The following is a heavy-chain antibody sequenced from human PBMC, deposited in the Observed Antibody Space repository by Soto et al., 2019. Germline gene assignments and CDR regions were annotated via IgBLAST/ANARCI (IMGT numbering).Heavy chain of an antibody. CDR1: GFTVSSNY. V-gene: IGHV3-53*01. D-gene: IGHD3-22*01. CDR3: ARDLRGLYYYDSSGYYLGYYYGMDV. Sequence: GGSLRLSCAASGFTVSSNYMSWVRQAPGKGLEWVSVIYSGGSTYYADSVKGRFTISRDNSKNTLYLQMNSLRAEDTAVYYCARDLRGLYYYDSSGYYLGYYYGMDVWGQGTTVTVSS. J-gene: IGHJ6*02. CDR2: IYSGGST.